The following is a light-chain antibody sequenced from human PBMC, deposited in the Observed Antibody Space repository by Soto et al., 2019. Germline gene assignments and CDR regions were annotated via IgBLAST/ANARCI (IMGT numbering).Light chain of an antibody. Sequence: EIVLTQSPGTLSLSPGERATLSCRASQSVASNYLAWYQQKPGQAPRLLIFGASSRATGIPDKFSGSGSGTDFTLTISSLEPADFGVYYCQQRHNWPITFGQGTRLDI. J-gene: IGKJ5*01. CDR3: QQRHNWPIT. CDR1: QSVASNY. V-gene: IGKV3D-20*02. CDR2: GAS.